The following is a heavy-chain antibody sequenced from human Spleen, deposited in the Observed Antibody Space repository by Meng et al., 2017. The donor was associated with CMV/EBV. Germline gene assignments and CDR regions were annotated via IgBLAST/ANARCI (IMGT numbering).Heavy chain of an antibody. V-gene: IGHV1-2*02. Sequence: ASVKVSCKASGYTFTAHYFHWVRQAPGQGLEWMGWIHPHRGDTNYAQQFQGRVTLTRDTSINTGYMELTRLTSDDTAVYYCARVYCSSTSCYNWDRDYYYYGMDVWGQGTTVTVSS. J-gene: IGHJ6*02. CDR3: ARVYCSSTSCYNWDRDYYYYGMDV. CDR2: IHPHRGDT. D-gene: IGHD2-2*02. CDR1: GYTFTAHY.